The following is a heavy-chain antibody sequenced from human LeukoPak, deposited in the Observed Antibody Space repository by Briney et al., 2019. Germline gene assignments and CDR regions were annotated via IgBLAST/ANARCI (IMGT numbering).Heavy chain of an antibody. CDR1: GGSIRSSSYY. V-gene: IGHV4-39*02. D-gene: IGHD1-26*01. CDR2: IYHSGST. J-gene: IGHJ5*02. CDR3: AREASSKRTNWFDP. Sequence: SETLSLTCTVSGGSIRSSSYYWGWIRQPPGKGLEWIGSIYHSGSTYHNPSLKSRVTISVDTSKNQFSLKLSSVTAADTAVYYCAREASSKRTNWFDPWGQGTLVTVSS.